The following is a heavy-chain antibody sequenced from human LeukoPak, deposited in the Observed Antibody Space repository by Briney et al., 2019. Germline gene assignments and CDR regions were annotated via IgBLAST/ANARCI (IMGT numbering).Heavy chain of an antibody. Sequence: SETLTLTCTVSGGSNSSGDYYWSWIRQPPGKGLEWIAYMYYSGSTYYNPSLKSRVTMSADTSKNQLSLKLSSVTAADTAVYYCARPYYYDSRIDPWGQGILVTVSS. V-gene: IGHV4-30-4*01. CDR1: GGSNSSGDYY. D-gene: IGHD3-22*01. CDR2: MYYSGST. J-gene: IGHJ5*02. CDR3: ARPYYYDSRIDP.